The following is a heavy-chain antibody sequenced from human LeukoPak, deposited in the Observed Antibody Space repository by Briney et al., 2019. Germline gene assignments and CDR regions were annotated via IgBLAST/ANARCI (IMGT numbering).Heavy chain of an antibody. CDR3: AKGRGGSSWPIDDY. D-gene: IGHD6-13*01. Sequence: GGSLRLSCAASGFTFSSYAMSWVRQAPGKGLEWVSAISGSGGSTYYADSVKGRFTISRDNSKNTLYLQMNGLRAEDTAVYYCAKGRGGSSWPIDDYWGQGTLVTVSS. CDR1: GFTFSSYA. J-gene: IGHJ4*02. V-gene: IGHV3-23*01. CDR2: ISGSGGST.